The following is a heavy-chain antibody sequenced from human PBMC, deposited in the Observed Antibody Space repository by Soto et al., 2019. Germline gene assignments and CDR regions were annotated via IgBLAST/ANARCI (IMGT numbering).Heavy chain of an antibody. J-gene: IGHJ4*02. V-gene: IGHV1-69*02. CDR2: IIPILGIA. Sequence: QVQLVQSGAEVKKPGSSVKVSCKASGGTFSSYTISWVRQAPGQGLEWMGRIIPILGIANYAQKFQGRVTITADKSTSTAYMELSSLRSEDTAVYYCARVEGNGDGDYWGQGTLVTVSS. D-gene: IGHD4-17*01. CDR1: GGTFSSYT. CDR3: ARVEGNGDGDY.